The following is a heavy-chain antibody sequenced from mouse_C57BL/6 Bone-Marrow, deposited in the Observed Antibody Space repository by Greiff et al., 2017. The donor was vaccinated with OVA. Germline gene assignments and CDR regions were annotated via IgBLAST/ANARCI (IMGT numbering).Heavy chain of an antibody. CDR2: IRNKANGYTT. CDR3: ARSPIYYYGSSYWYFDV. CDR1: GFTFTDYY. J-gene: IGHJ1*03. D-gene: IGHD1-1*01. V-gene: IGHV7-3*01. Sequence: EVNVVESGGGLVQPGGSLSLSCAASGFTFTDYYMSWVRQPPGKALEWLGFIRNKANGYTTAYSASVKGRFTISRDNSQSILYLQMNALRAEDSATYYCARSPIYYYGSSYWYFDVWGTGTTVTVSS.